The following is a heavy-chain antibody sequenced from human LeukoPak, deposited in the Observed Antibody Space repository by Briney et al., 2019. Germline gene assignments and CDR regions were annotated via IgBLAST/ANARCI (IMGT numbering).Heavy chain of an antibody. J-gene: IGHJ4*02. D-gene: IGHD5-24*01. CDR2: IHRSGST. CDR3: ARDGGWLQFELQY. Sequence: SETLSLTFTVSGGSINSGGYSWNWIRQPPGKGLEWIGYIHRSGSTLYNPSLMSRVRISMDKSKNQFSLMLSSVTAADTAVYYCARDGGWLQFELQYWGQGAQITVSS. CDR1: GGSINSGGYS. V-gene: IGHV4-30-2*01.